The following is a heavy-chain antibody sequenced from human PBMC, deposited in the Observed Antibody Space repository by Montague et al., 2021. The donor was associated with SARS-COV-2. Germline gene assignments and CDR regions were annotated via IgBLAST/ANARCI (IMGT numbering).Heavy chain of an antibody. D-gene: IGHD3-10*01. CDR1: GGSVSSATYY. CDR2: INDSGST. CDR3: ATSGGYYYYYQGVDV. V-gene: IGHV4-61*01. Sequence: SETLSLTCTVSGGSVSSATYYWSWIRQPPGKGLEGFGYINDSGSTSYNPSLQSRVTISVDMSKNQFSLKLNSVTAADTAVYSCATSGGYYYYYQGVDVWGQGTTVTVSS. J-gene: IGHJ6*02.